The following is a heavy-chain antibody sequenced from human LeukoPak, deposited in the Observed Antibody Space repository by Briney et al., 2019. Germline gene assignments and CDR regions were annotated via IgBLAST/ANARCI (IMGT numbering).Heavy chain of an antibody. J-gene: IGHJ4*02. CDR3: AKVDGSGSYYNPFDY. V-gene: IGHV3-30-3*01. D-gene: IGHD3-10*01. CDR2: ISYDGSNK. Sequence: GGSLRLSCAASGFTFSSYAMSWVRQAPGKGLEWVAVISYDGSNKYYADSVKGRFTISRDNSKNTLYLQMNSLRAEDTAVYYCAKVDGSGSYYNPFDYWGQGTLVTVSS. CDR1: GFTFSSYA.